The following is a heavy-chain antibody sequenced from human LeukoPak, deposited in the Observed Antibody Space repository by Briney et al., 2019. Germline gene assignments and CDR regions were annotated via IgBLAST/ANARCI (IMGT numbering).Heavy chain of an antibody. D-gene: IGHD3-3*01. J-gene: IGHJ2*01. Sequence: PSETLSLTCTVSGGSISSYYWSWIRQPPGKGLEWIGYIYYSESTNYNPSLKSRVTISVDTSKNQFSLKLSSVTAADTAVYYCARGRFLEWLSHWYFDLWGRGTLVTVSS. CDR2: IYYSEST. CDR3: ARGRFLEWLSHWYFDL. V-gene: IGHV4-59*08. CDR1: GGSISSYY.